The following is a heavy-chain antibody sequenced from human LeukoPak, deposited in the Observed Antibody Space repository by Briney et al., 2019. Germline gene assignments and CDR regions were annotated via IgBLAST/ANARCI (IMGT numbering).Heavy chain of an antibody. V-gene: IGHV3-21*01. CDR3: ARGGRDYYDSRFDP. CDR2: ISSSSSYI. Sequence: GGSLRLSCAASGFTFSSYSMNWVRQAPGKVLEWVSSISSSSSYIYYADSVKGRFTISRDNAKNSLYLQMNSLRAEDTAVYYCARGGRDYYDSRFDPWGQGTLVTVSS. J-gene: IGHJ5*02. CDR1: GFTFSSYS. D-gene: IGHD3-22*01.